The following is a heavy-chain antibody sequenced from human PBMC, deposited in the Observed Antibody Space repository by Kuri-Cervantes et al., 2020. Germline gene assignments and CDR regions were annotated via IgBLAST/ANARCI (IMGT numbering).Heavy chain of an antibody. D-gene: IGHD2-15*01. J-gene: IGHJ6*02. CDR2: IYYSGST. V-gene: IGHV4-59*12. CDR1: GGSISSYY. Sequence: GSLRLSCTVSGGSISSYYWSWIRQPPGKGLEWIGYIYYSGSTNYNPSLKSRVTISIDTSKNQFSLKLSSVTAADTAVYYCARDLGDCSGGSCYYYYGMDVWGQGTTVTVSS. CDR3: ARDLGDCSGGSCYYYYGMDV.